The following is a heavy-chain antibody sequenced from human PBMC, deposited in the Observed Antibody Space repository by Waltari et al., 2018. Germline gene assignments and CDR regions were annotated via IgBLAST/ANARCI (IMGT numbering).Heavy chain of an antibody. CDR1: GYTLTGLS. CDR3: ATDHHRQSGYDI. Sequence: QVQLDPSGAEVKKPGASVKVSCKVSGYTLTGLSMHRVRQASGKGLEWMGGYDPETAEIIYAQSFQGRVTMTEDTSSETAHMELSSLTSEDTAVYYCATDHHRQSGYDIWGQGTLVTVSS. V-gene: IGHV1-24*01. CDR2: YDPETAEI. D-gene: IGHD5-12*01. J-gene: IGHJ4*02.